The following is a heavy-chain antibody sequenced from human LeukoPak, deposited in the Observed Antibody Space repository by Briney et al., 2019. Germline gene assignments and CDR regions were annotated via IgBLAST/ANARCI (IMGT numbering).Heavy chain of an antibody. CDR2: MNPNSGNT. V-gene: IGHV1-8*01. J-gene: IGHJ6*03. D-gene: IGHD3-9*01. CDR1: GYTFTSYD. CDR3: ARALKYYDILTGYYTSYYMDV. Sequence: ASVKVSCKASGYTFTSYDINWVRQATGQGLEWMGWMNPNSGNTGYAQKFQGRVTMTRNTSISAAYMELSSLRSEDTAVYYCARALKYYDILTGYYTSYYMDVWGKGTTVTVSS.